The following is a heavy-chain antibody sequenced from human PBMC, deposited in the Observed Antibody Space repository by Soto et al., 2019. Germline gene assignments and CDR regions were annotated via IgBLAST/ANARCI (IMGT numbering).Heavy chain of an antibody. J-gene: IGHJ4*02. Sequence: GGSLRLSCAASGFTVSSNYMSWVRQAPGKGLEWVSVIYSGGSTYYADSVKGRFTISRDNSKNTLYLQMNSLRAEDTAVYYCARVVGPLSIAVAEYYFDYWGQGTLVTVSS. CDR3: ARVVGPLSIAVAEYYFDY. CDR2: IYSGGST. D-gene: IGHD6-19*01. V-gene: IGHV3-53*01. CDR1: GFTVSSNY.